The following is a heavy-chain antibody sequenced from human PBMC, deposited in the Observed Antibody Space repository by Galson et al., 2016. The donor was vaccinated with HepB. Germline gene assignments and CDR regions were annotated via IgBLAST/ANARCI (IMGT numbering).Heavy chain of an antibody. CDR1: GGTLNNYV. CDR3: AVVSSAELVFTPSPPHDWVDF. Sequence: SVKVSCKVSGGTLNNYVISWVRQAPGQGLEWMGRFIPLLGGTNYVLEFQGRLIITADKSTATAYMDLSGLRSEDTAVYFCAVVSSAELVFTPSPPHDWVDFWGQGTLVTVSS. CDR2: FIPLLGGT. V-gene: IGHV1-69*04. J-gene: IGHJ5*01. D-gene: IGHD1-14*01.